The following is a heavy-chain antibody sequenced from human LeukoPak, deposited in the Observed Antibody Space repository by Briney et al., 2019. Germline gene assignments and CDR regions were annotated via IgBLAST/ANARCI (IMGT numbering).Heavy chain of an antibody. J-gene: IGHJ4*02. CDR2: ISGSGGSK. Sequence: PGGSLRLSCAASGFTFSSYDMSWVRQAPGKGLEWVSAISGSGGSKYYEDYVKGRFTISRDNSKKTLYLQMNSLRAEDTAVYYCAKVLGEYNWNYFFDYWGQGTLVTVSS. D-gene: IGHD1-1*01. CDR3: AKVLGEYNWNYFFDY. V-gene: IGHV3-23*01. CDR1: GFTFSSYD.